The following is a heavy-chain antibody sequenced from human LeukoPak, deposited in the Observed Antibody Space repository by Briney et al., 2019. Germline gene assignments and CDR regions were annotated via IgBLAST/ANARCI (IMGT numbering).Heavy chain of an antibody. CDR2: IIPILGIA. CDR1: GGTFSSCT. D-gene: IGHD1-20*01. J-gene: IGHJ6*02. CDR3: AGAAYNWNDYFYYGMDV. Sequence: SVKVSCKASGGTFSSCTISWVRQAPGQGLEWMGRIIPILGIANYAQKFQGRVTITADKSTSTAYMELSSLRSEDTAVYYCAGAAYNWNDYFYYGMDVWGQGTTVTVSS. V-gene: IGHV1-69*02.